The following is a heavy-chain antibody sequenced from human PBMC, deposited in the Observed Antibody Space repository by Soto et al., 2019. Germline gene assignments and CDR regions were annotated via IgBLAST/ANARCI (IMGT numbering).Heavy chain of an antibody. CDR2: SVPIFGVT. Sequence: QVQPVKSGAEAEKPGCSVSVSSKVLGGTFSSFALSRVRQAPGQGLEWIGGSVPIFGVTNYAKNFQGRVTITADESTGTAYIELRILRSEDTAVYYGARTHAGAYGSNHQDYYALDVWGKGTTATVSS. D-gene: IGHD1-26*01. J-gene: IGHJ6*04. CDR3: ARTHAGAYGSNHQDYYALDV. V-gene: IGHV1-69*01. CDR1: GGTFSSFA.